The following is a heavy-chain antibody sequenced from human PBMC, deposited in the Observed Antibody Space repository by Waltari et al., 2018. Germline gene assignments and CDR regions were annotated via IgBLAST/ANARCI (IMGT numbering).Heavy chain of an antibody. J-gene: IGHJ4*01. V-gene: IGHV4-39*07. D-gene: IGHD3-10*01. Sequence: QLQLQESGPGLVKPSETPSLTCTVSVGSNTSSSFYWGWIRQPPGKGLEWLGSIYYSGGTYSNPFHRSRVTISVDTSKNQFSLMLSSVTAADTAVYYCARGSDGSGQIDYWGQGTLVTVSS. CDR2: IYYSGGT. CDR1: VGSNTSSSFY. CDR3: ARGSDGSGQIDY.